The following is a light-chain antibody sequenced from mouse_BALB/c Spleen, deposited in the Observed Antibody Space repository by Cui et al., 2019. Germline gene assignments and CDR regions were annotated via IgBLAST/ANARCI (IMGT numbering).Light chain of an antibody. J-gene: IGKJ2*01. CDR3: QQYSGYPLT. CDR1: SSVSSSY. Sequence: EHVLTQSPAIMSASPGEKVTMTCRASSSVSSSYLHWYQQKSGASPKLWIYSTSNLASGVPARFSGSGSGTSYSLTISSVEAEDAATYYCQQYSGYPLTFGGGTKLEIK. CDR2: STS. V-gene: IGKV4-57-1*01.